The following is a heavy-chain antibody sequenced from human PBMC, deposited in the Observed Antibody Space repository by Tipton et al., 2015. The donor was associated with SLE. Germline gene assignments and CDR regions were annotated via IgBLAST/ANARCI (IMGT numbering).Heavy chain of an antibody. J-gene: IGHJ4*02. CDR1: GGSISSSSYY. CDR2: IYYSGST. D-gene: IGHD6-19*01. Sequence: TLSLTCTVSGGSISSSSYYWGWIRQPPGKGLEWIGSIYYSGSTYYNPSLKSRVTISVDTSKNQFSLKRSSVTAADTAVYYCARVYSSGWCAHWGQGTLVTVSS. V-gene: IGHV4-39*01. CDR3: ARVYSSGWCAH.